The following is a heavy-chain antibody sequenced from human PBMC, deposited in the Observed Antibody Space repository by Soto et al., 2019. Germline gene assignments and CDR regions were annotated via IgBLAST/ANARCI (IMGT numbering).Heavy chain of an antibody. CDR1: GDTFTTYG. CDR3: GREHCRSGRCYGVDY. Sequence: QVQLVQSGAEVKKPGASVKVSCEGSGDTFTTYGISWVRQAPGQGLEWMGWISGYNGNRNYAQKCQGRVTMTTETPTSTAYMALRNMIADDTAVYYCGREHCRSGRCYGVDYWGQRKLVTVSS. CDR2: ISGYNGNR. J-gene: IGHJ4*02. D-gene: IGHD2-2*01. V-gene: IGHV1-18*01.